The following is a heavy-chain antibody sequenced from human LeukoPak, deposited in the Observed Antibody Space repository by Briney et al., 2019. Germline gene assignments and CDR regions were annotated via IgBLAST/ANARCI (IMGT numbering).Heavy chain of an antibody. CDR2: ISGSGGST. CDR3: CKAVREWAIGNYLDV. J-gene: IGHJ4*02. D-gene: IGHD1-26*01. Sequence: GGSLRLSCVAPRFTFTSYAMSSVRQAPGKGLEWVSAISGSGGSTYYADSVKGRFTISRDNSKNTLYLQMNSLRTEDTAVYYWCKAVREWAIGNYLDVWGQGTLVTVSS. V-gene: IGHV3-23*01. CDR1: RFTFTSYA.